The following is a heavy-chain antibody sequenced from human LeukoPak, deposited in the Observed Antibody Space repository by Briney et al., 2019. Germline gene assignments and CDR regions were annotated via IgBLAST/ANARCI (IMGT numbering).Heavy chain of an antibody. J-gene: IGHJ4*02. V-gene: IGHV4-39*01. CDR3: ARAFDSAYDSPFDY. Sequence: SETLSLTCTVSGGSISSALYHWGWIRQPPGKNLEWLGSVYYTGSTHNNPSLKSRVTISVDTSKNQFSLNLSSVTAADTAVYYCARAFDSAYDSPFDYWGQGALVTVSS. CDR2: VYYTGST. D-gene: IGHD5-12*01. CDR1: GGSISSALYH.